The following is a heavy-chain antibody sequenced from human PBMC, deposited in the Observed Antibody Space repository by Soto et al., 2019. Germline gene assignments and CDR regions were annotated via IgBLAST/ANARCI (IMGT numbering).Heavy chain of an antibody. CDR1: GYTFTGQY. CDR2: INPNSGDT. CDR3: ARESSGITLYGMDV. Sequence: GPSVKVSCKASGYTFTGQYMHWVRQAPGQGLEWMGWINPNSGDTNYAQKFQGRVTMTRDTSIGTAYMELSSLRSNDTAIYYCARESSGITLYGMDVWGQGTTVTVSS. D-gene: IGHD1-7*01. V-gene: IGHV1-2*02. J-gene: IGHJ6*02.